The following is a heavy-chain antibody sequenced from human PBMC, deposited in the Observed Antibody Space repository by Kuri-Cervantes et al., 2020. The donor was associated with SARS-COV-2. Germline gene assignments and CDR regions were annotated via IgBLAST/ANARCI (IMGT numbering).Heavy chain of an antibody. J-gene: IGHJ4*02. CDR2: ISGSRGST. V-gene: IGHV3-23*01. CDR3: AKDGRSSGWFEGYFDF. CDR1: GGAFSNFA. Sequence: GESLKIPVVALGGAFSNFAMSGVRQAPGKGLEWVSAISGSRGSTYYADSVKGRFTISRDSSKNTLYLQMNSLRAEDTAVYYCAKDGRSSGWFEGYFDFWGQGTLVTVSS. D-gene: IGHD6-19*01.